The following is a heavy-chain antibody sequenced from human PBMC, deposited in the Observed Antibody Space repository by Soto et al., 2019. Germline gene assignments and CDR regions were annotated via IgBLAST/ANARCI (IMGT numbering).Heavy chain of an antibody. CDR3: ARVKMYYDILTGYYDYYYYGMDV. J-gene: IGHJ6*02. Sequence: QPGGSLRLSCAASGFTFSSYAMHWVRQAPGKGLEWVAVISYDGSNKYYADSVKGRFTISRDNSKNTLYLQMNSLRAEDTAVYYCARVKMYYDILTGYYDYYYYGMDVWGQGTTVTVSS. CDR1: GFTFSSYA. CDR2: ISYDGSNK. D-gene: IGHD3-9*01. V-gene: IGHV3-30-3*01.